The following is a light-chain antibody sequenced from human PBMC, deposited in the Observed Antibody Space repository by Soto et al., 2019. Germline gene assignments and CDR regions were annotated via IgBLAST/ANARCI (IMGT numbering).Light chain of an antibody. V-gene: IGKV1-5*01. CDR3: QQYNSYFWT. Sequence: DIXMTXXXSTLSXSVGDXVTITCRASQSIXSWLAWYQQKPGKAPKLLIYDASSLESGVPSRFSGXXXXTXXXLTISSLQPDDFATYYCQQYNSYFWTFGQGTKVEIK. CDR2: DAS. J-gene: IGKJ1*01. CDR1: QSIXSW.